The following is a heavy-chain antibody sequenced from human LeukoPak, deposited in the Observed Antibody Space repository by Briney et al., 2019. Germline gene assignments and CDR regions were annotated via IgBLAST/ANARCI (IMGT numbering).Heavy chain of an antibody. CDR3: ARARVRGAADY. V-gene: IGHV3-74*01. J-gene: IGHJ4*02. CDR2: INSDGSST. CDR1: GFTFSSYW. Sequence: GGSLRLSCAASGFTFSSYWMHWVRQAPGKGLVWVSRINSDGSSTSYADSVKGRFTISRDNAKNTLYLQMNSLRAEDTAVYYCARARVRGAADYWGQGTLVTVSS. D-gene: IGHD3-10*01.